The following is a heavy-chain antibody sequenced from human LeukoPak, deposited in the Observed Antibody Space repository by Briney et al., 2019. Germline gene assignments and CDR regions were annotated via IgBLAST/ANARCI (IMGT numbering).Heavy chain of an antibody. CDR3: ARDTQLGIDY. V-gene: IGHV4-59*01. J-gene: IGHJ4*02. Sequence: NTSETLSLTCTVSGGSISSYYWSWIRQPPGKGLEWIGYIYYSGSTNYNPSPKSRVTISVDTSKNQFSLKLSSVTAADTAVYYCARDTQLGIDYWGQGTLVTVSS. D-gene: IGHD6-13*01. CDR2: IYYSGST. CDR1: GGSISSYY.